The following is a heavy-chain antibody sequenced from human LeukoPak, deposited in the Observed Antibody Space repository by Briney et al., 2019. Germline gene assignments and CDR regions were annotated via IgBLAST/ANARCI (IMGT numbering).Heavy chain of an antibody. CDR3: ARTSYDCSGYSYFGN. V-gene: IGHV1-2*02. CDR2: INPNSGGT. D-gene: IGHD3-22*01. Sequence: GASVKVSCKASGYTFTGYYMHWVRQAPGQGLEWMGWINPNSGGTNYAQKFQGRVTMTRDTSISTAYMELSRLRSDDTAVYYCARTSYDCSGYSYFGNWGRGTVVTFS. J-gene: IGHJ4*02. CDR1: GYTFTGYY.